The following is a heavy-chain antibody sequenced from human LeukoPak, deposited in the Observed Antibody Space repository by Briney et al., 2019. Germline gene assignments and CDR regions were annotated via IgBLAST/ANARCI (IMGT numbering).Heavy chain of an antibody. CDR3: ARLPGGIQLWGRSFDY. V-gene: IGHV1-46*01. CDR1: GYTFTSYY. CDR2: INPSGGST. J-gene: IGHJ4*02. D-gene: IGHD5-18*01. Sequence: ASVKVSCKASGYTFTSYYMHWVRQAPGQGLEWMGIINPSGGSTSYAQKFQGRVTMTRDTSTSTVYMELSSLRSEDTAVYYCARLPGGIQLWGRSFDYWGQGTLVTVSS.